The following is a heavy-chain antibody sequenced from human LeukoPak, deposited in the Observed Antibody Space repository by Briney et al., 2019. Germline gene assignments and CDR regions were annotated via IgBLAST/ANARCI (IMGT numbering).Heavy chain of an antibody. CDR2: ISWNSGSI. CDR1: GFTFDDYA. Sequence: GGSLRLSCAASGFTFDDYAMHWVRQAPGKGLEWVSGISWNSGSIGYADSVKGRFTISRDNAKNSLYLQMNSLRAEDMALYYCARAPGGNPTTHYFDYWGQGTLVTVSS. J-gene: IGHJ4*02. D-gene: IGHD1-14*01. V-gene: IGHV3-9*03. CDR3: ARAPGGNPTTHYFDY.